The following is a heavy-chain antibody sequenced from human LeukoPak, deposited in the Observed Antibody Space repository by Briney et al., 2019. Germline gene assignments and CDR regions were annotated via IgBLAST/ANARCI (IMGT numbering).Heavy chain of an antibody. CDR2: ISGGGAKT. D-gene: IGHD3-10*02. V-gene: IGHV3-23*01. CDR1: GFTLDSYA. CDR3: AKCSASYDNDAFDV. Sequence: GSLRLSCAASGFTLDSYAMNWVRQAPGKGLEWVSFISGGGAKTRYADSVKGQFTISRDNSKNTLYLQMNILRPEDTAIYYCAKCSASYDNDAFDVWGQGTMVSVSS. J-gene: IGHJ3*01.